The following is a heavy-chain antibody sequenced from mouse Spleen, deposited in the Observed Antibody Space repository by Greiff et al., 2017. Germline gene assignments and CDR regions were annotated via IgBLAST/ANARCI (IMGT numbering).Heavy chain of an antibody. Sequence: EVQLVESGGGLVKPGGSLKLSCAASGFTFSSYAMSWVRQTPEKRLEWVATISSGGSYTYYPDSVKGRFTISRDNAKNTLYLQMSSLRSEDTAMYYCARFYGSSLFDYWGQGTTLTVSS. CDR1: GFTFSSYA. CDR3: ARFYGSSLFDY. J-gene: IGHJ2*01. D-gene: IGHD1-1*01. CDR2: ISSGGSYT. V-gene: IGHV5-9-3*01.